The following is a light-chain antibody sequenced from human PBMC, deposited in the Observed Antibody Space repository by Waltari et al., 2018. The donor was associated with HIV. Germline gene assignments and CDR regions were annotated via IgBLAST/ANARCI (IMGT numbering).Light chain of an antibody. J-gene: IGKJ2*01. CDR1: QDINTF. Sequence: DIQMPQSPSSLSASVGDRVTITCQASQDINTFLTWYQHKPGTAPKLLIYDASYLETGVPSRFSGSGSGTDFSLTIRILQPEDTATYYCQQYDNLPPYTFGQGTKVEIK. V-gene: IGKV1-33*01. CDR3: QQYDNLPPYT. CDR2: DAS.